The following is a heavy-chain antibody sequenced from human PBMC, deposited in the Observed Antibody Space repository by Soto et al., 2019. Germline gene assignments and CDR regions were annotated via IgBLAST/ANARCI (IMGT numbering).Heavy chain of an antibody. CDR3: ARELTGTTPYYYYYGMDV. CDR1: GYTFTGYY. CDR2: INPNSGGT. Sequence: RASVKVSCKASGYTFTGYYMHWVRQAPGQGLEWMGWINPNSGGTNYAQKFQGRVTMTRDTSISTAYMELSRLRSDDTAVYYCARELTGTTPYYYYYGMDVWGQGTTVTVSS. V-gene: IGHV1-2*02. D-gene: IGHD1-20*01. J-gene: IGHJ6*02.